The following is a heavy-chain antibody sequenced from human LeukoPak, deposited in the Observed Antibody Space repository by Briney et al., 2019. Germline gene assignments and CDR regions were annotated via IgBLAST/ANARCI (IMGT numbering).Heavy chain of an antibody. D-gene: IGHD3-10*01. V-gene: IGHV4-39*01. J-gene: IGHJ2*01. CDR3: ARTVLLWFGELSWFGSTSPINWYFDL. Sequence: PSETLSLTCTVSGGSISSSSYYWGWIRQPPGKGLEWIGSIYYSGSTYYNPSLKSRVTISVDTSKNQFSLKLSSVTAADTAVYYCARTVLLWFGELSWFGSTSPINWYFDLWGRGTLVTVSS. CDR2: IYYSGST. CDR1: GGSISSSSYY.